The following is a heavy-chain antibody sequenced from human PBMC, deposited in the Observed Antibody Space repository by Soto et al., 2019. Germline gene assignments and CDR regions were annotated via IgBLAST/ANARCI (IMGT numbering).Heavy chain of an antibody. V-gene: IGHV1-18*04. CDR2: ISAYNGNT. Sequence: ASVKVSCKASGYTFTSYGISWVRQAPGQGLEWMGWISAYNGNTNYAQKLQGRVTMTTDTSTRTAYMELRSLRSDDTAVYYCARDLGDYYDSSGYFKGNGMDVWGQGTTVTVSS. J-gene: IGHJ6*02. D-gene: IGHD3-22*01. CDR1: GYTFTSYG. CDR3: ARDLGDYYDSSGYFKGNGMDV.